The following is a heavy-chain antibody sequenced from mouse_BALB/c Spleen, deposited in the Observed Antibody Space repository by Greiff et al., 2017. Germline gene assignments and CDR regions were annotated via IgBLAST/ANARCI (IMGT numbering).Heavy chain of an antibody. Sequence: EVQLQQSGAELVKPGASVKLSCTASGFNIKDTYMHWVKQRPEQGLEWIGRIDPANGNTKYDPKFQGKATITADTSSNTAYLQLSSLTSEDTAVYYCASYDGYPYYFDYWGQGTTLTVSS. V-gene: IGHV14-3*02. CDR3: ASYDGYPYYFDY. J-gene: IGHJ2*01. CDR1: GFNIKDTY. D-gene: IGHD2-3*01. CDR2: IDPANGNT.